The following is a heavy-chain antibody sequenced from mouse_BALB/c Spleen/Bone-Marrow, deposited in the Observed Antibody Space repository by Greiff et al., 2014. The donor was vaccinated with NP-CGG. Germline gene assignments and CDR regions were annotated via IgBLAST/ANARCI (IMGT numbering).Heavy chain of an antibody. Sequence: EVQLVESGGLLVKPGGSLKLSCAASGFSFSDHYMYWVRQTPEKRLEWVATISDGGGHTYYSDSVKGRFTISRDNAKNNLYLQMSSLKSEDTAMYHCARDGDYRYAWFSYWGQGTPVTVSA. CDR3: ARDGDYRYAWFSY. D-gene: IGHD2-14*01. V-gene: IGHV5-4*02. CDR2: ISDGGGHT. CDR1: GFSFSDHY. J-gene: IGHJ3*01.